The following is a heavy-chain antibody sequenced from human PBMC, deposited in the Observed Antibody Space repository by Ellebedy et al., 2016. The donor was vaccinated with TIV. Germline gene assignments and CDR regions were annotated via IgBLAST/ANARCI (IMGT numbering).Heavy chain of an antibody. J-gene: IGHJ4*02. D-gene: IGHD1-26*01. Sequence: AASVKVSCKASGYTFALYTMHWVRQAPGQRLEWMGWINAGNGNTKYSQKFQGRVTITRDTSASTAYMELSSLRSEDTAVYYCARVKWELPFDYWGQGTLVTVSS. CDR2: INAGNGNT. CDR1: GYTFALYT. CDR3: ARVKWELPFDY. V-gene: IGHV1-3*01.